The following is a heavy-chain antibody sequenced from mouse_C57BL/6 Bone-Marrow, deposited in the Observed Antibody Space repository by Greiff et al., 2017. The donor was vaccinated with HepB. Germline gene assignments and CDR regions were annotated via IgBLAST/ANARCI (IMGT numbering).Heavy chain of an antibody. Sequence: EVMLVESGEGLVKPGGSLKLSCAASGFTFSSYAMSWVRQTPEKRLEWVAYISSGGDYIYYADTVKGRFTISRDNARNTLYLQMSSLKSEGTAMYYCTREGVYYYGSSQAWFAYWGQGTLVTVSA. V-gene: IGHV5-9-1*02. D-gene: IGHD1-1*01. J-gene: IGHJ3*01. CDR2: ISSGGDYI. CDR3: TREGVYYYGSSQAWFAY. CDR1: GFTFSSYA.